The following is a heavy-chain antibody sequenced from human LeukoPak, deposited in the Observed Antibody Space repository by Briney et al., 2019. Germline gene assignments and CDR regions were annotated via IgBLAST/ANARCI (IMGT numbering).Heavy chain of an antibody. CDR2: TYYSGST. Sequence: SETLSLTCTVSGGSISSSGFYWGWIRQPPGKWLEWIGTTYYSGSTYYNPSLKIRVTISVDTSKNQFSLKLFSVTAADTAVYYCARVGTYYDILTGSPGVNGMDVWGQGTTVTVSS. V-gene: IGHV4-39*01. CDR1: GGSISSSGFY. CDR3: ARVGTYYDILTGSPGVNGMDV. J-gene: IGHJ6*02. D-gene: IGHD3-9*01.